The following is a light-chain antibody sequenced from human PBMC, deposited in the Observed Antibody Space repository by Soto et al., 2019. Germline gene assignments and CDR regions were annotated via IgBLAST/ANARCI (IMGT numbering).Light chain of an antibody. CDR3: QQRSKWPLT. CDR2: DAS. J-gene: IGKJ4*01. Sequence: EIVLTQSPATLSLSPGERATLSCRASQGVSSYLAWYQQKPGQAPRLLIYDASNRATGIPARFSGSGPGTDFTLTISSLEPEDFAVYYCQQRSKWPLTFGGGTKVEIK. CDR1: QGVSSY. V-gene: IGKV3D-11*01.